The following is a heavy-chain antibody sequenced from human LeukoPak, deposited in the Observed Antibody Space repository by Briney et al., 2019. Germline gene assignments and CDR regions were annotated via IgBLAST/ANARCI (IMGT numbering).Heavy chain of an antibody. D-gene: IGHD5-18*01. CDR1: GYTFTCYY. V-gene: IGHV1-2*06. J-gene: IGHJ4*02. CDR3: AKAEYTYGLAY. CDR2: INPNSGYT. Sequence: ASVKVSCKASGYTFTCYYMHWVRQAPGQGLEWMGRINPNSGYTNYAQKFQGRVTMTRDTSISTAYMELSRLRSDDTAVYYCAKAEYTYGLAYWGQGTLVTVSS.